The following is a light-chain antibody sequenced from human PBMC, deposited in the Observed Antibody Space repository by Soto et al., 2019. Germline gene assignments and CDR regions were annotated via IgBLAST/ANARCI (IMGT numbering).Light chain of an antibody. Sequence: DIQMTQSPSTLSVSVGDRVTITCRASQSISSWLAWYQQKPGKAPKLLIYDASSLESGVPSRFSGSGSGTDFTLTISSLQPEDFATYYCLQDYNYPLTFGQGTKVDIK. CDR1: QSISSW. CDR3: LQDYNYPLT. V-gene: IGKV1-5*01. CDR2: DAS. J-gene: IGKJ1*01.